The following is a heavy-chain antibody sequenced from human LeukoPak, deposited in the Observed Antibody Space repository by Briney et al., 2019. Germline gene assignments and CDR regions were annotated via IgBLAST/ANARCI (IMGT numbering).Heavy chain of an antibody. CDR2: ISGDGGST. CDR1: GFTFDDYA. J-gene: IGHJ4*02. V-gene: IGHV3-43*02. Sequence: GGSLRLSCAASGFTFDDYAMHWVRQAPGKGLEWVSLISGDGGSTYYADSVKGRFTISRDNAKNSLYLQMNSLRDEDTAVYFCTSREGYWGQGTLVTVSS. CDR3: TSREGY.